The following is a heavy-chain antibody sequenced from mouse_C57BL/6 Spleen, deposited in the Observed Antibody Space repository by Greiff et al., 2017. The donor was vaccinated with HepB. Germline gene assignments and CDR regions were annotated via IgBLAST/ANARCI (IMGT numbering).Heavy chain of an antibody. CDR1: GYTFTDYY. V-gene: IGHV1-84*01. D-gene: IGHD1-1*01. Sequence: VQLVESGPELVKPGASVKISCKASGYTFTDYYINWVKQRPGQGLEWIGWIYPGSGNTKYNEKFKGKATLTVDTSSSTAYMQLSSLTSEDSAVYFGARRGNFITTVVLDYWGQGTTLTVSS. CDR2: IYPGSGNT. J-gene: IGHJ2*01. CDR3: ARRGNFITTVVLDY.